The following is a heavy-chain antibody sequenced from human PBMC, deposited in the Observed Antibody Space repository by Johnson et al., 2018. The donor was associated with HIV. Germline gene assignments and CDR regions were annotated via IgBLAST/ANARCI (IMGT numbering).Heavy chain of an antibody. CDR1: GFTFSSYG. CDR3: AKDRRGSAGAFDI. Sequence: QVQLVESGGGVVQPGGSLRLSCAASGFTFSSYGMHWVRQAPGKGLEWVAFIRYDGSNKYYADSVKGRFTISRDNSKNTLYLQMNSLRAEDTAVYYCAKDRRGSAGAFDIWGQGTMVTVSS. V-gene: IGHV3-30*02. CDR2: IRYDGSNK. D-gene: IGHD1-26*01. J-gene: IGHJ3*02.